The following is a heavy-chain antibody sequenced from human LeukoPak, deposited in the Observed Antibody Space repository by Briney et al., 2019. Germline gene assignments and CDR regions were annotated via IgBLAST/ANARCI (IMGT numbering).Heavy chain of an antibody. V-gene: IGHV4-61*05. Sequence: SETLSLTCTVSGGSISSSSSDNYYWGWIRQPPGRGLEWIGSIYDSGSIYYSGSTYYNPSLKSRVTISVDTSKNQFSLKLSSVTAADTAVYYCARHGIDYGGNSGYYFDYWGQGTLVTVSS. D-gene: IGHD4-23*01. CDR2: DSGSIYYSGST. CDR1: GGSISSSSSDNYY. J-gene: IGHJ4*02. CDR3: ARHGIDYGGNSGYYFDY.